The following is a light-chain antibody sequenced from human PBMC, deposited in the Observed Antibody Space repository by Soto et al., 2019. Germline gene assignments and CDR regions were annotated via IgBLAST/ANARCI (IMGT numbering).Light chain of an antibody. J-gene: IGKJ4*01. Sequence: PGARVTPSCRASQSVSSSYLTWYQQKPGQAPRLLIYGASTRATGIPARFSGSGSGTDFTLTIRSLQPEDVAVYYCQQYETYPLTFGGGTKVEIK. CDR3: QQYETYPLT. CDR2: GAS. CDR1: QSVSSSY. V-gene: IGKV3D-7*01.